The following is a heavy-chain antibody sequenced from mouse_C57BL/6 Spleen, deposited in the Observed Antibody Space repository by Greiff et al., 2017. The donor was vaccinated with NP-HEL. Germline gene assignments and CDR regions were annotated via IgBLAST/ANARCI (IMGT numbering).Heavy chain of an antibody. Sequence: VQLQQSGPELVKPGASVKISCKASGYSFTGYYMNWVKQSPEKSLEWIGEINPSTGGTTYNQKFKAKATLTVDKSSSTAYMQLKSLTSEDSAVYYCARWGGPYYFDYWGQGTTLTVSS. J-gene: IGHJ2*01. CDR2: INPSTGGT. CDR1: GYSFTGYY. CDR3: ARWGGPYYFDY. V-gene: IGHV1-42*01.